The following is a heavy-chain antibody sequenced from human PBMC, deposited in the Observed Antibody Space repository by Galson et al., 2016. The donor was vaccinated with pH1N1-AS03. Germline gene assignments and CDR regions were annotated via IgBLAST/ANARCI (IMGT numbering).Heavy chain of an antibody. V-gene: IGHV1-2*02. CDR3: VRGSPHSSSTNYAFEF. D-gene: IGHD6-13*01. J-gene: IGHJ3*01. CDR1: GYTFTNYA. CDR2: INTDSGGT. Sequence: SVKVSCKASGYTFTNYAISWVRQAPGQGLEWMGWINTDSGGTDYAQKFQGRVTMTRDASISTTYMELSSLRSDDTAVYYCVRGSPHSSSTNYAFEFWGRGTMVTVSS.